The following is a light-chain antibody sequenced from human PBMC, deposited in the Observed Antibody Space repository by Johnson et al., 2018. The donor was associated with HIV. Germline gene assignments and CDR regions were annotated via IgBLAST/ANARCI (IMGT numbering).Light chain of an antibody. CDR3: GTWDSSLSAGV. J-gene: IGLJ1*01. CDR1: SSNIGNNY. V-gene: IGLV1-51*02. CDR2: ENN. Sequence: QSVLTQPPSVSAAPGQKVTISCSGSSSNIGNNYVSWYQQLPGTAPKLLIYENNKRPSGIPDRFSCSKSGTSATLGITGLQTGDEADYYCGTWDSSLSAGVCGTRTKVTVL.